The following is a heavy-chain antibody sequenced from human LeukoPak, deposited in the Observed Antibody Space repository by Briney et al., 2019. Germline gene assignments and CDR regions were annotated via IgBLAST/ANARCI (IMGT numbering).Heavy chain of an antibody. CDR1: GGSISSGDYY. J-gene: IGHJ6*02. Sequence: SETLSLTCTVSGGSISSGDYYWSWIRQPPGKGLEWIGYIYYSGSTYYNPSLKSRVTISVDTSKNQFSLKLSSVIAADTAVYYCARELVAATYNLYYYYGMDVWGQGTTVTVSS. CDR3: ARELVAATYNLYYYYGMDV. V-gene: IGHV4-30-4*01. D-gene: IGHD2-15*01. CDR2: IYYSGST.